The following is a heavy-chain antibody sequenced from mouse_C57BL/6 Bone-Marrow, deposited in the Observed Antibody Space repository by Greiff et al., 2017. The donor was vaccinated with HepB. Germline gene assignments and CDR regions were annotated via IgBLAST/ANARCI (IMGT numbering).Heavy chain of an antibody. V-gene: IGHV1-50*01. J-gene: IGHJ2*01. D-gene: IGHD3-1*01. CDR3: ARDSGFVDY. CDR2: IDPSDSYT. Sequence: QVQLQQPGAELVKPGASVKLSCKASGYTFTSYWMQWVKQRPGQGLEWIGEIDPSDSYTNYNQKFKGKATLTVDTSSSTDDMQLSSLTSEDSAVYYCARDSGFVDYWGQGTTLTVSS. CDR1: GYTFTSYW.